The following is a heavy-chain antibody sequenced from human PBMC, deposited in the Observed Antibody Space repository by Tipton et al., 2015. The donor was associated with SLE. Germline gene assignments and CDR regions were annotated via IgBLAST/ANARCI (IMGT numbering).Heavy chain of an antibody. D-gene: IGHD6-13*01. CDR2: INPNTGGT. CDR1: GYTFTDYH. CDR3: ARAESSSSWYSYYYYYMDV. V-gene: IGHV1-2*02. Sequence: QLVQSGPEVKKPGASVQVSCKASGYTFTDYHIHWVRQAPGQGLEWMGWINPNTGGTKYAQTFQGRVTMTRDTSITTVYMEMTGVTSDDTAIYYCARAESSSSWYSYYYYYMDVWGKGTTVTVSS. J-gene: IGHJ6*03.